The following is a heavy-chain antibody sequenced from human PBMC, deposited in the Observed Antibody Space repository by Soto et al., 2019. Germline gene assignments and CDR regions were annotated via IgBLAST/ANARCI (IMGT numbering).Heavy chain of an antibody. CDR3: AKDTEQWLVHYYYYGMDV. V-gene: IGHV3-30*18. D-gene: IGHD6-19*01. CDR2: ISYDGSNK. J-gene: IGHJ6*02. Sequence: QVQLVESGGGVVQPGMSLRLSCAASGFTFSSYGMHWVRQAPGKGLEWVAVISYDGSNKYYADSVKGRFTISRDNSKNTLYLQMNSLRAEDTAVYYCAKDTEQWLVHYYYYGMDVWGQGTTVTVSS. CDR1: GFTFSSYG.